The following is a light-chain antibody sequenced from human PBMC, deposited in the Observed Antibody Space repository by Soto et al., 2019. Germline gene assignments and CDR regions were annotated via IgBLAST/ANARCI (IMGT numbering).Light chain of an antibody. J-gene: IGLJ2*01. CDR1: SGHSSYA. Sequence: QSVLTQSPSASASLGASVKLTCTLSSGHSSYAIAWHQQQPEKGPRYLMKLNSDGSHSKGDGIPDRFSGSSSGAERYLTLSGLEYEDEAHYTGQTGRSDIVVFGGGTPLTPL. V-gene: IGLV4-69*01. CDR2: LNSDGSH. CDR3: QTGRSDIVV.